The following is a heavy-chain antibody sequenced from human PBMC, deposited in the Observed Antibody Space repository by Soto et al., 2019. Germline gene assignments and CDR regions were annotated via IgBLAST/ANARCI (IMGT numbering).Heavy chain of an antibody. V-gene: IGHV1-8*01. J-gene: IGHJ5*02. Sequence: GASVKVSCKASGYTFTSYDINWVRQATGQGLEWMGWMNPNSGNTGYAQKFQGRVTMTRNTSISTAYMELSSLRSEDTAVYYCARGYCSSTSCYDWFDPCGQGTLVTVSS. CDR2: MNPNSGNT. D-gene: IGHD2-2*01. CDR3: ARGYCSSTSCYDWFDP. CDR1: GYTFTSYD.